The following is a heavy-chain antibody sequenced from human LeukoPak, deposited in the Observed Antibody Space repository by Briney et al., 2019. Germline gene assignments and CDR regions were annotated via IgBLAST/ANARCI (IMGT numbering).Heavy chain of an antibody. V-gene: IGHV3-53*01. CDR3: ARYGSGYDLIDY. J-gene: IGHJ4*02. CDR2: IYSGGST. CDR1: GFTVSSNY. Sequence: GGSLRLSCAASGFTVSSNYMSWVRQAPGKGLEWVSVIYSGGSTYYADSVKGRFTIFRDNAKNTLNLQMNSLRAEDTAVYYCARYGSGYDLIDYWGQGTPVTVSS. D-gene: IGHD5-12*01.